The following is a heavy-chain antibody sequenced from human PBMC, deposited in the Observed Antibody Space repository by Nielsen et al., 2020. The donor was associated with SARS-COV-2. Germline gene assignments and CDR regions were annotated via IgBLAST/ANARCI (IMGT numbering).Heavy chain of an antibody. J-gene: IGHJ3*02. Sequence: GESLKISCAASGFAVSSNYMSWVRQSPVKGLEWVSVIYSGGATHYADSVKGRFTISRDNAKNSLYLQMNSLRAEDTALYYCAKESAFDIWGQGTMVTVSS. CDR2: IYSGGAT. CDR3: AKESAFDI. CDR1: GFAVSSNY. V-gene: IGHV3-53*05.